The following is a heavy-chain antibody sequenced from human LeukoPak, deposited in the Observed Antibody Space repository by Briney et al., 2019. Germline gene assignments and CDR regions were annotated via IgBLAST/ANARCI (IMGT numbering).Heavy chain of an antibody. CDR2: IYYSGST. D-gene: IGHD3-22*01. CDR1: GGSISSYY. J-gene: IGHJ4*02. CDR3: AREDYDSSGYHFDY. Sequence: SETLSLTCTVSGGSISSYYWSWIRQPPGKGLEWIGYIYYSGSTNYNPSLKSRVAISVDTSKNQFSLKLSSVTAADTAVYYCAREDYDSSGYHFDYWGQGTLVTVSS. V-gene: IGHV4-59*01.